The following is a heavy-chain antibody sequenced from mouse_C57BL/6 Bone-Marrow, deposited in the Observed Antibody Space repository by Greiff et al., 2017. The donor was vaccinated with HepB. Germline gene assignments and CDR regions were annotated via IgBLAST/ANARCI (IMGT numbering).Heavy chain of an antibody. CDR3: ARRSVAWFAY. CDR1: GYTFTSYG. V-gene: IGHV1-81*01. J-gene: IGHJ3*01. CDR2: IYPRSGNT. Sequence: VQLQQSGAELARPGASVKLSCKASGYTFTSYGISWVKQRTGQGLEWIGEIYPRSGNTYYNEKFKGKATMTADKSSSTAYMGLRSLTSEDSAVYFCARRSVAWFAYWGQGTLVTVSA.